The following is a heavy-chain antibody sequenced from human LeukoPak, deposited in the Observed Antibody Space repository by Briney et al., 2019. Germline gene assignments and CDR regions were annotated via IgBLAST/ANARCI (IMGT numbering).Heavy chain of an antibody. CDR2: IYYSGST. CDR1: GGSISSYY. Sequence: PSETLSLTCTVSGGSISSYYWSWIRQPPGKGLEWIGYIYYSGSTNYNPSLKSRVTISVDTSKNQFSLKLSSVTAADTAVYYCARDRGYDILTGEYYFDYWGQGTLVTVSS. D-gene: IGHD3-9*01. J-gene: IGHJ4*02. V-gene: IGHV4-59*01. CDR3: ARDRGYDILTGEYYFDY.